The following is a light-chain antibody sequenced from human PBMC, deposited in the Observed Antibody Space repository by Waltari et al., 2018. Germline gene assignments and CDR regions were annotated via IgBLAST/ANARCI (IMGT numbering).Light chain of an antibody. V-gene: IGLV2-23*02. J-gene: IGLJ1*01. CDR2: EVC. CDR1: SNDVGTYNR. Sequence: QSALTQPASMSGSPGPSIAISCTGTSNDVGTYNRVSWYPHHPGKAPKLMIYEVCERPSGVSVRFSGSKSGNTASLTISGRQAEDEADYYCCSYAGSSHYLFGTGTRVTVL. CDR3: CSYAGSSHYL.